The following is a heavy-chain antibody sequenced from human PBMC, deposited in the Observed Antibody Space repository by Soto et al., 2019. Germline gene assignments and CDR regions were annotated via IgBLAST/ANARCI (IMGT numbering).Heavy chain of an antibody. Sequence: VKVSCKASGYTFTRYGISWVRQAPGQGLEWMGWISAYNGNTNYAQKLQGRVTMTTDTSTSTAYMELRSLRSDDTAVYYCARAYDFWSGYYTYNWFDPWGQGTLVTVSS. CDR3: ARAYDFWSGYYTYNWFDP. CDR2: ISAYNGNT. J-gene: IGHJ5*02. CDR1: GYTFTRYG. D-gene: IGHD3-3*01. V-gene: IGHV1-18*01.